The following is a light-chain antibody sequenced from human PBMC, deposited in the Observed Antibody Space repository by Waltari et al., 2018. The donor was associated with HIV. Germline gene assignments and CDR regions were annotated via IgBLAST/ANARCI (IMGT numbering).Light chain of an antibody. CDR1: GGSIPNSH. J-gene: IGLJ2*01. V-gene: IGLV6-57*02. Sequence: NFMLTQPHSVSESPGETVTIPSTGTGGSIPNSHVQWYQQRPGSAPTTVIYEDNKRPSGVPDRFSGSIDSSSNSASLTISGLKTEDEADYYCQSYYLSIVVFGGGTKLTVL. CDR2: EDN. CDR3: QSYYLSIVV.